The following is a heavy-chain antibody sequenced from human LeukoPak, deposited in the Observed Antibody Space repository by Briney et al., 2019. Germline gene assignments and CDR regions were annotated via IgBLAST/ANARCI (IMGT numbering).Heavy chain of an antibody. CDR2: IFYSGST. V-gene: IGHV4-39*01. J-gene: IGHJ4*02. Sequence: PSETLSLTCTVSSGSISTSNYYWGWVRQPPGKALEWIGNIFYSGSTYYSPSLKSRVTISLDTSRNQFSLKLSSVTAADTAVYYCASTLGWLQYQFDYWGQGTLVTVSS. CDR1: SGSISTSNYY. CDR3: ASTLGWLQYQFDY. D-gene: IGHD5-24*01.